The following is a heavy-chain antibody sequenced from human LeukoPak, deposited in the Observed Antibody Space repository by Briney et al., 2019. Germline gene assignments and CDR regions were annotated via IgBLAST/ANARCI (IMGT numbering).Heavy chain of an antibody. CDR2: ISYDGSNK. V-gene: IGHV3-30-3*01. CDR1: GFTFSSYA. D-gene: IGHD1/OR15-1a*01. CDR3: ARVRTFDY. J-gene: IGHJ4*02. Sequence: GGSLRLSCAASGFTFSSYAMHWVRQAPGKGLEWVAVISYDGSNKYYADSVKGRFTISRDNSKNTLYLQMNSLRAEDTAVYYCARVRTFDYWGQGTLVTVSS.